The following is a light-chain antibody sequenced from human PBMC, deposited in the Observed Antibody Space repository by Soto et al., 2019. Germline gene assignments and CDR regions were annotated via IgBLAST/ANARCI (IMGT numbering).Light chain of an antibody. CDR2: GTS. CDR1: QSVSSN. Sequence: EIVMTQSPATLSVSPGERATLSCRASQSVSSNLAWYQQRPGQAPRLLIYGTSTRATGIPARFSGSGSGTEFTLTINSLQSEDFAVYYCQQYNNWPPVTFGQGTKVEIK. CDR3: QQYNNWPPVT. V-gene: IGKV3-15*01. J-gene: IGKJ1*01.